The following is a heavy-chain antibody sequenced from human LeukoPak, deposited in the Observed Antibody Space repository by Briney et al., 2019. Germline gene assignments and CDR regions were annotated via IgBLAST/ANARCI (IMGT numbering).Heavy chain of an antibody. CDR2: IYYSGST. CDR3: ARAPAKRLRDTAMVRSYYFDY. J-gene: IGHJ4*02. D-gene: IGHD5-18*01. CDR1: GGSISSYY. Sequence: SETLSLTCTVSGGSISSYYWSWIRQPPGKGLEWIGYIYYSGSTNYNPSLKSRVTISVDTSKNQFSLKLSSVTAADTAVYYCARAPAKRLRDTAMVRSYYFDYWGQGTLVTVSS. V-gene: IGHV4-59*12.